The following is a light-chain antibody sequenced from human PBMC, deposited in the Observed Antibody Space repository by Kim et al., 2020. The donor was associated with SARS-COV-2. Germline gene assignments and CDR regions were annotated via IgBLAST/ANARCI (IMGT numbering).Light chain of an antibody. CDR2: SAS. CDR1: QSINSR. Sequence: ASVGDRVTITCPASQSINSRLAWYQQKPGNAPKLLIYSASSVQTGVSSRFSASGSGTDFTLTISSLQPEDYATYYCQQANSFPLTFGGGTKVDIK. J-gene: IGKJ4*01. V-gene: IGKV1-12*01. CDR3: QQANSFPLT.